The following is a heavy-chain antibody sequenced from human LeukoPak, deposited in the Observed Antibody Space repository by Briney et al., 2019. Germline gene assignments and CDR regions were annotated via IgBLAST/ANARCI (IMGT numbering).Heavy chain of an antibody. CDR3: AKVRPHYDILTGLESYYFDY. CDR2: ISGTSDYI. Sequence: GGSLRLSCAASGFTFRSYSMNWVRQAPGKGLEWVSSISGTSDYIYYAESVKGRFTISRDNSKNTLYLQMNSLRAEDTAVYYCAKVRPHYDILTGLESYYFDYWGQGTLVTVSS. D-gene: IGHD3-9*01. CDR1: GFTFRSYS. J-gene: IGHJ4*02. V-gene: IGHV3-21*01.